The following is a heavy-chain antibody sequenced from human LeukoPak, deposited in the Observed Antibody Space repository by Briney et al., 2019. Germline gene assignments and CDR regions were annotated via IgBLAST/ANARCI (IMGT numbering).Heavy chain of an antibody. D-gene: IGHD3-10*01. J-gene: IGHJ4*02. Sequence: ASVKVSCKASGYTFTSYYMHWVRQAPGQGLEWMGIINPSGGSTSYAQKFQGRVTMTRDTSTSTVYMELSSLRSEDTAVYYCARGGGTMVRGVIIRGSPTQFDYWGQGTLVTVSS. CDR2: INPSGGST. CDR1: GYTFTSYY. V-gene: IGHV1-46*01. CDR3: ARGGGTMVRGVIIRGSPTQFDY.